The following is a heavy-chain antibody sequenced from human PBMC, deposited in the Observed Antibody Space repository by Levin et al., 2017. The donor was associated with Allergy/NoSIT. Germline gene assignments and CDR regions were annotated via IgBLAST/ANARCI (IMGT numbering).Heavy chain of an antibody. V-gene: IGHV3-74*01. CDR2: IKGDGSET. J-gene: IGHJ4*02. Sequence: GESLKISCAASGFIFSRYWIHWVRQAPGEGLVWVSRIKGDGSETYYADSVKGRFTISRDNARNTLYLEMNSLKVEDTAVYYCARDFDWDGGYWGQGTLVTVSS. CDR1: GFIFSRYW. D-gene: IGHD3-9*01. CDR3: ARDFDWDGGY.